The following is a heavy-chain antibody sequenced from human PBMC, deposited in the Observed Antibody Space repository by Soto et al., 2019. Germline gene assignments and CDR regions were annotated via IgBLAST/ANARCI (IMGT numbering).Heavy chain of an antibody. D-gene: IGHD2-21*01. J-gene: IGHJ3*02. Sequence: WESLKISCKTSGYSFISYWVAWVRQLPGKGLEWMGTFYPGDSTSTYSPSFQGQVTISVDRSISTAYLQLSSLKASDTAMYYCARIIGGCRKNDCAWTFDSWGQGTMVTVSS. V-gene: IGHV5-51*01. CDR3: ARIIGGCRKNDCAWTFDS. CDR1: GYSFISYW. CDR2: FYPGDSTS.